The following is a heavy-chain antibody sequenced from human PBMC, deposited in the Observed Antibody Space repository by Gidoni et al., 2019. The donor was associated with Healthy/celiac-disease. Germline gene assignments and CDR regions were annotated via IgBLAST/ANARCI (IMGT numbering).Heavy chain of an antibody. CDR2: IYYSGST. V-gene: IGHV4-31*03. Sequence: QVQLQASGPGLVKPSQTLSLTCPVSGGSISSGGYYWSWIRQHPGKGLEWIGYIYYSGSTYYNPSLKSRVTISVDTSKNQFSLKLSSVTAADTAVYYCAREVTTVTKRRDYFDYWGQGTLVTVSS. J-gene: IGHJ4*02. CDR3: AREVTTVTKRRDYFDY. CDR1: GGSISSGGYY. D-gene: IGHD4-17*01.